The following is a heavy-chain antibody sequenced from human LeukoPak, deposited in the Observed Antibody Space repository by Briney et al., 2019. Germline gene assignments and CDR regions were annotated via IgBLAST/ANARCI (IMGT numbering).Heavy chain of an antibody. Sequence: GGSLRLSCAASGFTFSTYGMHWVRQAPGKGLDWVAFIRSDGSNKYYADSVKGRFTISRDNSKNTLYLQMNSLRAEDTAVYYCAKPLYTSGSYYYYYMDVWGTGTTVTVSS. CDR1: GFTFSTYG. J-gene: IGHJ6*03. V-gene: IGHV3-30*02. CDR2: IRSDGSNK. CDR3: AKPLYTSGSYYYYYMDV. D-gene: IGHD3-10*01.